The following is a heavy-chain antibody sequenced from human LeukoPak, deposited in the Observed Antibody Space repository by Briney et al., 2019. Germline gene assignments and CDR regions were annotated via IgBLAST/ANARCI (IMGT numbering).Heavy chain of an antibody. CDR2: ISYDGSNE. CDR1: GFTFSSYV. V-gene: IGHV3-30*04. Sequence: GGSLRLSCAASGFTFSSYVMHWVRQAPGKGLEWVAIISYDGSNEYYADSVKGRFTISRDNSKNTLYLQMNSLRVEDTAVHYCARDTSGIPGYWGQGTLVTVSS. D-gene: IGHD3-10*01. J-gene: IGHJ4*02. CDR3: ARDTSGIPGY.